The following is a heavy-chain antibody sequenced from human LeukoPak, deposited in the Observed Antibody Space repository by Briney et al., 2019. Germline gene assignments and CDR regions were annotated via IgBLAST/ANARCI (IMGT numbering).Heavy chain of an antibody. D-gene: IGHD3-3*01. CDR3: ARGLSRYDFWSGYRTGMDV. J-gene: IGHJ6*02. CDR2: IYTSGST. V-gene: IGHV4-61*02. Sequence: SETLSLTCTVSGGSISSGSYYWSWIRQPAGKGLEWIGRIYTSGSTNYNPSLKSRVTISVDTSKNQFSLKLSSVTAADTAVYYCARGLSRYDFWSGYRTGMDVWGQGTTVTVSS. CDR1: GGSISSGSYY.